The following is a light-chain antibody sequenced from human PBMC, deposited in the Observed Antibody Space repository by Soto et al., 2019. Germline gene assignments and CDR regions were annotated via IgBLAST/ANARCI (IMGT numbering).Light chain of an antibody. CDR1: SSNIGAGYD. V-gene: IGLV1-40*01. J-gene: IGLJ1*01. Sequence: QSVLTQSPSVSGAPGQRVTISCTGSSSNIGAGYDVQWYQQFPGTAPKLLIYDNTNRPSGVPDRFSGSKSGTSASLAIAGLQTEDEAYYYCQSYDSSLSVSYVFGTGTKVTVL. CDR2: DNT. CDR3: QSYDSSLSVSYV.